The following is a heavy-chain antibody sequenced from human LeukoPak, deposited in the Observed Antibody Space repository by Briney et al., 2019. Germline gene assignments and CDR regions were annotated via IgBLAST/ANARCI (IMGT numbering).Heavy chain of an antibody. Sequence: GGSLRLSCAASGFTFSSYAMHWVRQAPGKGLEYVSAISSNGGSTYYANSVKGRFTISRDNSKNTLYLQMGSLRAEDMAVYYCARSPITVGATIGYYYMDVWGKGTTVTVSS. J-gene: IGHJ6*03. CDR1: GFTFSSYA. CDR3: ARSPITVGATIGYYYMDV. D-gene: IGHD1-26*01. V-gene: IGHV3-64*01. CDR2: ISSNGGST.